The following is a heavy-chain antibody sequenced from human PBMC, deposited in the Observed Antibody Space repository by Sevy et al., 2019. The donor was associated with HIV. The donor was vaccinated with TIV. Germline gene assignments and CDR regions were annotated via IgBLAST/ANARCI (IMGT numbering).Heavy chain of an antibody. CDR2: IYYSGST. J-gene: IGHJ6*02. CDR1: GGSISSGGYY. CDR3: ARGSIAAAGDYYYYGIDV. D-gene: IGHD6-13*01. V-gene: IGHV4-31*03. Sequence: SETLSLTCTVSGGSISSGGYYWSWIRQHPGKGLEWIGYIYYSGSTYYNPSLKSRVTISVDTSKNQFSLKLSSVTAAATAVYYCARGSIAAAGDYYYYGIDVWGQGTTVTVSS.